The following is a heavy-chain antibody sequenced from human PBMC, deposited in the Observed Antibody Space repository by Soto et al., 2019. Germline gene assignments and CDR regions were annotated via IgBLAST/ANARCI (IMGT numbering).Heavy chain of an antibody. V-gene: IGHV1-2*02. CDR1: GYTFTGYY. D-gene: IGHD3-10*01. CDR3: ARDPPTMVRGVPYYYYGMDV. J-gene: IGHJ6*02. CDR2: INPNSGGT. Sequence: ASVKVSCKASGYTFTGYYMHWVRQAPGQGLEWMGWINPNSGGTNYAQKFQGRVTMTRDTSISTAYMELSRLRSDDTAVYYCARDPPTMVRGVPYYYYGMDVCGQGPTVPVSS.